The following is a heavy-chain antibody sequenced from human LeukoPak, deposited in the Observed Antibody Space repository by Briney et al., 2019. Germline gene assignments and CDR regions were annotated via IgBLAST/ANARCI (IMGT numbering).Heavy chain of an antibody. CDR2: IKEDGTYT. CDR3: AKICSSTSCYVY. Sequence: GGSLRLSCAASGFSFSKYWMHWVRQTPGEGLVWVARIKEDGTYTSYADSVKGRFTISRDNARNTVFLQMNSLRAEDTAMYYCAKICSSTSCYVYWGQGTLVTVSS. J-gene: IGHJ4*02. CDR1: GFSFSKYW. D-gene: IGHD2-2*01. V-gene: IGHV3-74*01.